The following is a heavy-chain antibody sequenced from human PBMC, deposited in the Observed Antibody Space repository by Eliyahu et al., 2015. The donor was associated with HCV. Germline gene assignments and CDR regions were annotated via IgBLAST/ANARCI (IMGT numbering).Heavy chain of an antibody. V-gene: IGHV4-59*01. D-gene: IGHD1-26*01. CDR2: VYYDXST. Sequence: QVHLQESGPGLVTPSETLSLTCTVPGDSFRSYFWSWIRXPXGKGLEXIGYVYYDXSTKNNPSLKSRVTISIDTSXNQFSLNLNSVTAADTAVYFCARGNWYSGGYTAFDIWGQGTMVTVSS. CDR3: ARGNWYSGGYTAFDI. J-gene: IGHJ3*02. CDR1: GDSFRSYF.